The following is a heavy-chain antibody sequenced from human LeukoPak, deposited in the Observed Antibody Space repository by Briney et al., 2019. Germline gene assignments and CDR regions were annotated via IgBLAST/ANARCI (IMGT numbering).Heavy chain of an antibody. CDR2: IYYSGST. CDR3: ARHEDYYDSSGYRNWFDT. V-gene: IGHV4-59*08. CDR1: GGSISSYY. J-gene: IGHJ5*02. D-gene: IGHD3-22*01. Sequence: SETLSLTCTVSGGSISSYYWSWIRQPPGKGLEWIGYIYYSGSTNYNPSLKSRVTISVDTSKNQFSLKLSSVTAAGTAVYYCARHEDYYDSSGYRNWFDTWGQGTLVTVSS.